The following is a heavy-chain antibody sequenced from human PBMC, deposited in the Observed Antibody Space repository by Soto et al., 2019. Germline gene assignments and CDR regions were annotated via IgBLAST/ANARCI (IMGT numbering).Heavy chain of an antibody. D-gene: IGHD6-13*01. J-gene: IGHJ3*02. CDR2: IYHSGST. Sequence: SETLSLTCAVSGYSISSGYYWGWIRQPPGKGLEWIGSIYHSGSTYYNPSLKSRVTISVDTSKNQFSLKLSSVTAADAAVYYCARGTAAADNLDAFDIWGQGTMVTVSS. V-gene: IGHV4-38-2*01. CDR3: ARGTAAADNLDAFDI. CDR1: GYSISSGYY.